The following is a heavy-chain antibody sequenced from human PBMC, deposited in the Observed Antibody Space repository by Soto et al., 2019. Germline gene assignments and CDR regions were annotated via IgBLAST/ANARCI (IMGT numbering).Heavy chain of an antibody. Sequence: EVQLLESGGGLVQPGGSLRLSCAVSGLTFSSYALSWVRQGPGQGLERVSTISGSGGSTYYADSVKGRFSIARDNARDTLCLPMNNLRAEDTAVYYCAKGTVGSTLQPDYFDFWGQGTLVTVSS. J-gene: IGHJ4*02. CDR3: AKGTVGSTLQPDYFDF. CDR1: GLTFSSYA. CDR2: ISGSGGST. V-gene: IGHV3-23*01. D-gene: IGHD6-13*01.